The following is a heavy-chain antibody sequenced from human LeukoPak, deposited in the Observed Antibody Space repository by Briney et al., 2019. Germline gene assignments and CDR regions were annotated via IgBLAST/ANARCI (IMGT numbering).Heavy chain of an antibody. Sequence: SETLSLTCTVSGGSISSSSYYWGWIRQPPGKGLEWIGSIYYSASTYYNPSLKSRVTISRDNAKNSLYLQMASLRAEDTAVYYCARMGIAAVGAYYFDYWGQGTLVAVSS. V-gene: IGHV4-39*01. CDR3: ARMGIAAVGAYYFDY. D-gene: IGHD6-13*01. CDR2: IYYSAST. J-gene: IGHJ4*02. CDR1: GGSISSSSYY.